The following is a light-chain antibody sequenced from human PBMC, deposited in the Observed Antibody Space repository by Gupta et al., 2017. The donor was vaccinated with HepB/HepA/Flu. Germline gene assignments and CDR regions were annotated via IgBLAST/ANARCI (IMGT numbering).Light chain of an antibody. Sequence: DIQMTQSPSSLSASVGERVTITCRASQGSRDDLGWFQQKPGKAPKRLSYGECELESVVPSRFSGSLQPEDFATYYSRQQNSYPWTFGQGTKVEIK. J-gene: IGKJ1*01. CDR1: QGSRDD. CDR2: GEC. V-gene: IGKV1-17*01. CDR3: RQQNSYPWT.